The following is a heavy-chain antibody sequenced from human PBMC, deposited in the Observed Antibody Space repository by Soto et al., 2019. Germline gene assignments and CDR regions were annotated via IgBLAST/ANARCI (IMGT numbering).Heavy chain of an antibody. CDR1: GGSFSGYY. V-gene: IGHV4-34*01. J-gene: IGHJ5*02. CDR3: ARGQSIVLMVYAISP. D-gene: IGHD2-8*01. Sequence: QVQLQQWGAGLLKPSETLSLTCAVYGGSFSGYYWSWIRQPPGKGLEWIGEINHSGSTNYNPSLKSRVTISVDTSKNQFSLKLSSVTAADTAVYYCARGQSIVLMVYAISPWGQGTLVTVSS. CDR2: INHSGST.